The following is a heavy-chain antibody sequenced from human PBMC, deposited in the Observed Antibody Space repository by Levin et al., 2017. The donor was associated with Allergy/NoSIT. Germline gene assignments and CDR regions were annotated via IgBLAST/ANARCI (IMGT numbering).Heavy chain of an antibody. CDR3: ARQRIAVAVAGGHFDY. V-gene: IGHV4-39*01. D-gene: IGHD6-19*01. Sequence: SETLSLTCTVSGGSISSWTYYGAWIRQPPGKGLEWVGSISYSGNTYYNPSLKSRVTMSVDTSKNHFSLRLTSVTAADTAVYYCARQRIAVAVAGGHFDYWGQGTLVTVSS. CDR1: GGSISSWTYY. J-gene: IGHJ4*02. CDR2: ISYSGNT.